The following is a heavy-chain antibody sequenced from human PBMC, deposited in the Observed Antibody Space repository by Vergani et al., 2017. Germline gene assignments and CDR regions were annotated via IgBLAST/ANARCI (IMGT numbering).Heavy chain of an antibody. D-gene: IGHD3-10*01. Sequence: EVQLVESGGGLVQPGRSLRLSCAASGFTFDDYAMHWVRQAPGKGLEWVSCINWNSDSIAYADSVKGRFTISADKSISTAYLQWSSLKAADTAMYYCARHVGRGYGMDVWGQGTTVTVSS. J-gene: IGHJ6*02. CDR3: ARHVGRGYGMDV. CDR1: GFTFDDYA. CDR2: INWNSDSI. V-gene: IGHV3-9*01.